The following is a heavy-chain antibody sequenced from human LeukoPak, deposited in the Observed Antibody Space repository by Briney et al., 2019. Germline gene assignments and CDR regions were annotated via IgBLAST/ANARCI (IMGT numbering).Heavy chain of an antibody. D-gene: IGHD3-16*01. Sequence: GGSLRLSCAASGFTFSSYWMHWVRQAPGKGLVWVSRINTDGSSTSYADSVKGRFTISRDNAKNTLYLQMNSLRAEDTAVYYCAKDRADMITFGGVMLGYWGQGTLVTVSS. J-gene: IGHJ4*02. CDR2: INTDGSST. V-gene: IGHV3-74*01. CDR3: AKDRADMITFGGVMLGY. CDR1: GFTFSSYW.